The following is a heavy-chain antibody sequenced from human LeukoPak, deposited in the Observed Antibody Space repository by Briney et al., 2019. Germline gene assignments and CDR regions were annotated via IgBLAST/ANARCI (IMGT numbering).Heavy chain of an antibody. Sequence: GGSLRLSCAASGFTLRSYAMTWVRQAPGKGLEWVSSISKSSDQLYHADSVRGRFTISRDNSKNTLYLQMNSLRAEDAAVYFCAKAPVTSCRGAYCYPFDSWGQGTLVTVSS. CDR3: AKAPVTSCRGAYCYPFDS. CDR2: ISKSSDQL. V-gene: IGHV3-23*01. D-gene: IGHD2-21*01. CDR1: GFTLRSYA. J-gene: IGHJ4*02.